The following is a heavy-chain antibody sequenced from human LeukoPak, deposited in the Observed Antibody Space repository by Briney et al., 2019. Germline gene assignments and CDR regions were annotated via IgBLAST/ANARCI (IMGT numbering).Heavy chain of an antibody. J-gene: IGHJ4*02. V-gene: IGHV3-49*03. CDR1: GFTFGDYA. Sequence: GGSLRLSCTASGFTFGDYAMSWFRQAPGKGLEWVGFIRNKAYGGTTEYAASVKGRFIISRDDSKSIAYLQMNSLKTEDTAVYYCTRWGGGYCGGDCYSDFDYWGQGTLVTVSS. CDR2: IRNKAYGGTT. D-gene: IGHD2-21*02. CDR3: TRWGGGYCGGDCYSDFDY.